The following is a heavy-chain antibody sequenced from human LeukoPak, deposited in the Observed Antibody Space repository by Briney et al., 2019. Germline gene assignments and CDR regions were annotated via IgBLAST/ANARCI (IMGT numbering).Heavy chain of an antibody. J-gene: IGHJ4*02. CDR1: GLTFSTYW. CDR2: INQNGREK. Sequence: GGYLRLSCEVSGLTFSTYWMTWVRQAPRKGLEWVASINQNGREKYYVDSVKGRFTISRDNAKDSLYLQMNSLRDEDTAVYYCARSLGDDWGQGTLVTVSS. CDR3: ARSLGDD. D-gene: IGHD3-16*01. V-gene: IGHV3-7*01.